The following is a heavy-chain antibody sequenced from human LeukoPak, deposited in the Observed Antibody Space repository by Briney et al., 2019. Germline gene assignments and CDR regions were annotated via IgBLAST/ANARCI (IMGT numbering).Heavy chain of an antibody. CDR1: GFTFSSYA. D-gene: IGHD3-3*01. CDR3: AKGYDFWSGYYSS. V-gene: IGHV3-30-3*01. J-gene: IGHJ5*02. Sequence: GRSLRLSCAASGFTFSSYAMHWVRQAPGKGLEWVAVISYDGSNKYYADSVKGRFTISRDNSKNTLYLQMNSLRAEDTAIYYCAKGYDFWSGYYSSWGQGTLVTVSS. CDR2: ISYDGSNK.